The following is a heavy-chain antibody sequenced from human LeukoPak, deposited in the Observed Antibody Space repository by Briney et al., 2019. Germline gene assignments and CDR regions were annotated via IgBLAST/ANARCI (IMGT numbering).Heavy chain of an antibody. CDR3: AGQKRDCSSTSCYTVDY. D-gene: IGHD2-2*02. J-gene: IGHJ4*02. CDR2: IYYSGST. CDR1: GGSISSYY. V-gene: IGHV4-59*08. Sequence: SETLSLTCTVSGGSISSYYWSWIRQPPGKGLEWIGYIYYSGSTNYNPSLKSRVTISVDTSKNQFSLKLSSVTAADTAVYYCAGQKRDCSSTSCYTVDYWGQGTLVTVSS.